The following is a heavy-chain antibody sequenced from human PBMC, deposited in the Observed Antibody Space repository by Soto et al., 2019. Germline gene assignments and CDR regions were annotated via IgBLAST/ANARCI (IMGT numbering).Heavy chain of an antibody. D-gene: IGHD2-21*02. CDR1: GDTFTDYY. CDR2: VNPSGGHT. Sequence: QVQLMQSGAEVKKPGASVKVSCKASGDTFTDYYIHWVRQAPGQGLEWMGTVNPSGGHTTYAEHFLGRVTMPRDTYTSTLYMELTRLRSEDTAVYYCARGGHVVVVTAALDYWGQGTLVTVSS. CDR3: ARGGHVVVVTAALDY. J-gene: IGHJ4*02. V-gene: IGHV1-46*01.